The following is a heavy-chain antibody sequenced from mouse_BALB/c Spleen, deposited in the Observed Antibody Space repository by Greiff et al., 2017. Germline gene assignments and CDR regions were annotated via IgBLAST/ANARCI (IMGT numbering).Heavy chain of an antibody. J-gene: IGHJ3*01. Sequence: VQLQQSGAELAKPGASVKMSCKASGYTFTSYWMHWVKQRPGQGLEWIGYINPSTGYTEYNQKFKDKATLTADKSSSTAYMQLSSLTSEDSAVYYCARYYYGSSYGYWFAYWGQGTLVTVSA. CDR2: INPSTGYT. D-gene: IGHD1-1*01. CDR1: GYTFTSYW. V-gene: IGHV1-7*01. CDR3: ARYYYGSSYGYWFAY.